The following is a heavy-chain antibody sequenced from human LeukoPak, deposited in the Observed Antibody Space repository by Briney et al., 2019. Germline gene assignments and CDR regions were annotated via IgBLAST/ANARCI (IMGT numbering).Heavy chain of an antibody. Sequence: ASVKVSCKASGYTFTGYYMHWVRQAPGQGLEWVGRINPNSGGTNYAQKFQGRVTMTRDTSISTAYMELSRLRSDDTAVYYCATYSSGWRYYYYYYMDVWGKGTTVTVSS. V-gene: IGHV1-2*06. D-gene: IGHD6-19*01. J-gene: IGHJ6*03. CDR3: ATYSSGWRYYYYYYMDV. CDR1: GYTFTGYY. CDR2: INPNSGGT.